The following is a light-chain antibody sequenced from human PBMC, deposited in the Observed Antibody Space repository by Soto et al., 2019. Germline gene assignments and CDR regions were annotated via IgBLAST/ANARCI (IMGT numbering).Light chain of an antibody. J-gene: IGKJ4*01. CDR3: RQLYNWPLT. V-gene: IGKV3-11*01. CDR1: QSISNS. Sequence: TVLTQSPATLSLSPGERATLSCKASQSISNSLGWFQQKPGQAPRLLIDDASNRATGIPARFTGSGSGSDFPLTISSLEPEDFGIYYCRQLYNWPLTFGGGTKVEIK. CDR2: DAS.